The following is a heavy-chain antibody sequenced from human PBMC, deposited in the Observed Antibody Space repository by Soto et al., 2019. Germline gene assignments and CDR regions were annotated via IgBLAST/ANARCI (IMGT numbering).Heavy chain of an antibody. CDR3: ARGDAVITTFSFDY. V-gene: IGHV3-48*02. CDR1: GFTFSSYS. J-gene: IGHJ4*02. CDR2: ISSSSSTI. Sequence: GGSLRLSCAASGFTFSSYSMNWVRQAPGKGLEWVSYISSSSSTIYYADSVKGRFTISRDNAKNSLYLQMNSLRDEDTAVYYCARGDAVITTFSFDYWGQGTLVTVSS. D-gene: IGHD3-22*01.